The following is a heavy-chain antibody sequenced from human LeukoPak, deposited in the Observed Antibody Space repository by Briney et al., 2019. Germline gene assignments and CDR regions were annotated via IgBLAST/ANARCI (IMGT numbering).Heavy chain of an antibody. CDR2: ISYDGSNK. J-gene: IGHJ4*02. D-gene: IGHD4-17*01. V-gene: IGHV3-30*03. CDR3: AREGTTVTAIDY. Sequence: GGSLRLSCGASGFTFSDYYMSWIRQAPGKGLEWVAVISYDGSNKYYADSVKGRFTISRDNSKNTLYLQMNSLRAEDTAVYYCAREGTTVTAIDYWGQGTLVTVSS. CDR1: GFTFSDYY.